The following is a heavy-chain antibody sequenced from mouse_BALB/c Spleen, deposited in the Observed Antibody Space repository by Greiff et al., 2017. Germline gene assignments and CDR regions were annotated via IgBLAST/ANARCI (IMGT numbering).Heavy chain of an antibody. CDR1: GFTFSSYT. J-gene: IGHJ2*01. CDR2: ISSGGSYT. CDR3: TREDLDY. V-gene: IGHV5-6-4*01. Sequence: EVQLVESGGGLVKPGGSLKLSCAASGFTFSSYTMSWVRQTPEKRLEWVATISSGGSYTYYPDSVKGRFTISRDNAKNTLYLQMSSLKSEDTAMYYCTREDLDYWGQGTTLTVSS.